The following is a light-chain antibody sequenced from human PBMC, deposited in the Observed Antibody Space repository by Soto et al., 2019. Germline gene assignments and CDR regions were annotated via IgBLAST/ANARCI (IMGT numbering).Light chain of an antibody. J-gene: IGLJ1*01. CDR3: CSYAGSYTYV. Sequence: QSVLTQPRSVSGSPGQSVTISCTGTSSDVGGYNFVSWYQHHPGKAPKLMIYNVIQRPSGVPDRFSASKSGNTASLTISGLQAEDEADYYCCSYAGSYTYVFGTGTQVTVL. V-gene: IGLV2-11*01. CDR2: NVI. CDR1: SSDVGGYNF.